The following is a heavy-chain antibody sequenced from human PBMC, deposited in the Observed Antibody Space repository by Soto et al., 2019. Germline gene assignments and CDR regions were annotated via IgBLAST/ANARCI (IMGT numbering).Heavy chain of an antibody. D-gene: IGHD3-22*01. CDR3: AAGGYYDSSGYYPIYWYFDL. Sequence: QVQLVQSGAEVKKPGSSVKVSCKASGGTFSSYAISWVRQAPGQGLEWMGGIIPIFGTANYAQKFQGRVTITADESTSTAYMELSSLRSEDTAAYYCAAGGYYDSSGYYPIYWYFDLWGRGTLVTVSS. J-gene: IGHJ2*01. CDR1: GGTFSSYA. CDR2: IIPIFGTA. V-gene: IGHV1-69*01.